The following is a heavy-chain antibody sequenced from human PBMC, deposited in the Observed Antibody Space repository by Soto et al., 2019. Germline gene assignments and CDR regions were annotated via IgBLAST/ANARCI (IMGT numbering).Heavy chain of an antibody. CDR3: ASDNYSNDY. D-gene: IGHD3-10*01. Sequence: PSETLSLTCAVYGGSFSGYYWNWIRQPPGKGLEWIGEINHSGSTNYNPSLKSRVTISVDTSKNQFSLSLSSVTAADTAVYYCASDNYSNDYWGQGTLVTVSS. J-gene: IGHJ4*02. CDR1: GGSFSGYY. CDR2: INHSGST. V-gene: IGHV4-34*01.